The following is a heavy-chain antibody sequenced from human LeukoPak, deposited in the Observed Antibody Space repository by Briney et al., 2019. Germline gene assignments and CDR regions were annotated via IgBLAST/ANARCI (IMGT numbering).Heavy chain of an antibody. V-gene: IGHV3-48*01. Sequence: GGSLRLSCAASGFTFSSYSMNWVRQAPGKGLEWVSYIDSSSSTTYYADSVKGRFTISRDNAKNSLYLQMNSLRAEDTAVYYCASPFDYWGQGTLVTVSS. CDR1: GFTFSSYS. CDR3: ASPFDY. J-gene: IGHJ4*02. CDR2: IDSSSSTT.